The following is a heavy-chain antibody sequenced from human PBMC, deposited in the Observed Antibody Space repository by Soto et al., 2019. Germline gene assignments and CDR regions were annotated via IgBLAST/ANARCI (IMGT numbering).Heavy chain of an antibody. V-gene: IGHV3-33*01. D-gene: IGHD3-10*01. CDR1: GFTFSSYG. CDR3: ARDQPPPMVRGVTYYFDY. J-gene: IGHJ4*02. CDR2: IWYDVSNK. Sequence: GGSLRLSCAASGFTFSSYGMHWVRQAPGKGLEWVAVIWYDVSNKYYADSVKGRFTISRDNSKNTLYLQMNSLRAEDTAVYYCARDQPPPMVRGVTYYFDYWGQGTLVTVSS.